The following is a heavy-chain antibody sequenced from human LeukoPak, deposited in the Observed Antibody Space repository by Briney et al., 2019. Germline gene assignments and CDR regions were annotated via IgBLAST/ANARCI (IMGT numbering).Heavy chain of an antibody. D-gene: IGHD3-10*01. J-gene: IGHJ5*02. Sequence: GGSLKLSCTTSGFTFSASAIHWVRQASGKGLEWLGPIRSRANNYATAYAASVKGRFTVSRDDLSNTAYLQMNRLKIDDTAVYYCARRLVGFGALVLDPWGQGTLVTVSS. CDR1: GFTFSASA. V-gene: IGHV3-73*01. CDR2: IRSRANNYAT. CDR3: ARRLVGFGALVLDP.